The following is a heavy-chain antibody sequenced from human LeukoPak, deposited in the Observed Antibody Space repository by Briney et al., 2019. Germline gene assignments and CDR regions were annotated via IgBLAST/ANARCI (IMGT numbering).Heavy chain of an antibody. Sequence: GASVKVSCKASGYTFTSYGISWVRQAPDQGLEWMGRINPNSGGTNYAQKFQGRVTMTRDTSISTAYMELSRLRPDDTAVYYCARPGNWGFDYWGQGTLVTVSS. CDR2: INPNSGGT. V-gene: IGHV1-2*06. CDR3: ARPGNWGFDY. D-gene: IGHD7-27*01. CDR1: GYTFTSYG. J-gene: IGHJ4*02.